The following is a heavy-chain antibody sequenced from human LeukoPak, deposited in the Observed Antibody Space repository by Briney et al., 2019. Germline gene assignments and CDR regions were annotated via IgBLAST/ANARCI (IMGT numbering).Heavy chain of an antibody. CDR2: IYTSGST. D-gene: IGHD3-3*01. Sequence: SQTLSLTCTVSGGSISSGSYYWSWIRQPAGKGLEWIGRIYTSGSTNYNPSLKSRVTISVDTSKNQFSLKLSSVTAADTAVYYCARRRNFGVVISAFDIWGQGTMVTVSS. J-gene: IGHJ3*02. CDR3: ARRRNFGVVISAFDI. CDR1: GGSISSGSYY. V-gene: IGHV4-61*02.